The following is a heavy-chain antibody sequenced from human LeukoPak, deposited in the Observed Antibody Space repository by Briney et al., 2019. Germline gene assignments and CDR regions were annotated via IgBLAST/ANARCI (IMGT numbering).Heavy chain of an antibody. CDR1: GGSFSGYY. V-gene: IGHV4-34*01. J-gene: IGHJ3*02. CDR2: INHSGST. D-gene: IGHD1-26*01. Sequence: PSETLSLTCAVYGGSFSGYYWSWIRQPPGKGLEWIGEINHSGSTNYNPSLKSRVTISVDTSKNQFSLKLSSVTAADTAVYYCARALATTTSPDAFDTWGQGTMVTVSS. CDR3: ARALATTTSPDAFDT.